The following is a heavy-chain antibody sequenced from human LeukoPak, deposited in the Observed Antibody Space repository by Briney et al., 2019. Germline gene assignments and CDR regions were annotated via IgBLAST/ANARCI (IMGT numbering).Heavy chain of an antibody. J-gene: IGHJ4*02. D-gene: IGHD1-26*01. Sequence: PSETLSLTCTVSGDSVSSGGYYWSWIRQPAGKGLEWIGRIYTTGSTSSNPSLKRRVTISVDTSKNQFSLKLSSVTAADTAVYYCATAFQWELGAFYFDNWGQGTLVTVSS. CDR3: ATAFQWELGAFYFDN. CDR1: GDSVSSGGYY. V-gene: IGHV4-61*02. CDR2: IYTTGST.